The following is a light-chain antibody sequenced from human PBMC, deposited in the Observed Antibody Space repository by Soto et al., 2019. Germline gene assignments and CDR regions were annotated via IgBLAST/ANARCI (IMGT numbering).Light chain of an antibody. Sequence: DIQMTQSPSSLSASIGDRITITCRASQSISTYLNWYQQKPGKAPRLLIYGASTLHNGVPSRFSGSGSATDYTLTISSLQPEDFATYYCQQSFITPPLTFGGGTKVEMK. J-gene: IGKJ4*01. V-gene: IGKV1-39*01. CDR1: QSISTY. CDR3: QQSFITPPLT. CDR2: GAS.